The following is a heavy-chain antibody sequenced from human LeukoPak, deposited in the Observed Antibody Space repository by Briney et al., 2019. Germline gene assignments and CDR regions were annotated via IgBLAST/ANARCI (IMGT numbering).Heavy chain of an antibody. V-gene: IGHV4-39*07. D-gene: IGHD3-10*01. CDR2: IYYSGST. CDR3: ARGDYYYGSGSYSSPFDY. J-gene: IGHJ4*02. Sequence: SETLSLTCTGSGGSITSSSYYWGWIRQPPGKGLEWIGSIYYSGSTYCNPSLKGRVTISVDTSKNHFSLKLSSVTAADTAVYYCARGDYYYGSGSYSSPFDYWGQGTLVTVSS. CDR1: GGSITSSSYY.